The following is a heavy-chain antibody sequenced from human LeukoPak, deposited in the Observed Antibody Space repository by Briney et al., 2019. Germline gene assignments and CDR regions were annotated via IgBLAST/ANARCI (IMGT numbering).Heavy chain of an antibody. CDR2: IYYSGST. CDR1: GGSISSSSYY. CDR3: ARSVVGGYSDY. Sequence: PSETLSLTCTVSGGSISSSSYYWGWIRQPPGKGLEWIGYIYYSGSTDYNPSLRSRATISVDTSKNQFSLQLSAVTAADTAVYYCARSVVGGYSDYWGQGTLVTVSS. V-gene: IGHV4-61*05. J-gene: IGHJ4*02. D-gene: IGHD3-16*01.